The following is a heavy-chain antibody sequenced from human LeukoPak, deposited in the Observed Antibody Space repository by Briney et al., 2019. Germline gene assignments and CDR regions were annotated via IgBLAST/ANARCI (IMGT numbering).Heavy chain of an antibody. CDR2: IYYSGRT. V-gene: IGHV4-59*01. CDR3: ARDIAATGNLDC. J-gene: IGHJ4*02. CDR1: GDSISTSY. D-gene: IGHD6-13*01. Sequence: SETLSLTCTVSGDSISTSYWSWIRQPPGKGLEWIGYIYYSGRTLYNPSLKSRVTISVDTSMAVDTSKIRVSLNLASVTAADTAVYYCARDIAATGNLDCWGQGTLVTVSS.